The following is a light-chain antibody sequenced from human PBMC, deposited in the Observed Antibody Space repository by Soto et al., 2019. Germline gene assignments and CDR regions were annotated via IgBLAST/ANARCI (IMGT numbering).Light chain of an antibody. CDR1: QTVSSSY. J-gene: IGKJ4*01. CDR3: QQYDTSRLT. Sequence: EILLTQSPGTLSLSPGERATLSCRASQTVSSSYLAWYQQKPGQAPRLLIYDASIRATGIPDRFTGSGSGTDFTLTISRLEPEDFAVYYCQQYDTSRLTFGGGTKVEIK. V-gene: IGKV3-20*01. CDR2: DAS.